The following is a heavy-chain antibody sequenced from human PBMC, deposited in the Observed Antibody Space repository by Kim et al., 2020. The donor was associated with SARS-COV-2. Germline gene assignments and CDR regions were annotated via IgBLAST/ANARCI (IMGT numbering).Heavy chain of an antibody. CDR2: I. V-gene: IGHV3-74*01. Sequence: INYADSVEGRFTISRDNAESTLYLQMDSLTAEYKAVYYCARALSGTNGYNYWGQGTLVTVSS. CDR3: ARALSGTNGYNY. D-gene: IGHD5-12*01. J-gene: IGHJ4*02.